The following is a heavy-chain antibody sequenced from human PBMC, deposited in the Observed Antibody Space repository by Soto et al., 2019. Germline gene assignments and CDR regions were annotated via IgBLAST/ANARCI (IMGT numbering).Heavy chain of an antibody. V-gene: IGHV3-30*18. CDR1: GFTFSSYG. Sequence: QVQLVESGGGVVQPGRSLRLSCAASGFTFSSYGMHWVRQAPGKGLEWVAVISYDGSNKYYADSVKGRFTISRDNSKNTLYLQMNSLRAEDTAVYYCAKPLDSSGWFDPWGQGTLVTVSS. D-gene: IGHD3-22*01. J-gene: IGHJ5*02. CDR3: AKPLDSSGWFDP. CDR2: ISYDGSNK.